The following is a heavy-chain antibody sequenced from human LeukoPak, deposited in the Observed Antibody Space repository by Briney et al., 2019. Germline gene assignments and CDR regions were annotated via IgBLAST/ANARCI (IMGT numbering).Heavy chain of an antibody. V-gene: IGHV4-30-2*01. CDR3: ARAASWRSGLDY. Sequence: SQTLSLTCAVSGGSISSGGYSWSWIRQPPGKGLEWIGYIYHSGSTYYNPSLKSRVTISVDRSKNQSARKLSSVTAPDTAVYYCARAASWRSGLDYWGQGTLVTVSS. CDR1: GGSISSGGYS. CDR2: IYHSGST. D-gene: IGHD3-3*01. J-gene: IGHJ4*02.